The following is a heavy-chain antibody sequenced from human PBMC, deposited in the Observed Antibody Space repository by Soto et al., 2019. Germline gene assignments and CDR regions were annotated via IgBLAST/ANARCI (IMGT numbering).Heavy chain of an antibody. CDR2: IIPIFGTA. CDR1: GGTFSSYA. V-gene: IGHV1-69*13. D-gene: IGHD2-21*02. J-gene: IGHJ6*02. CDR3: ASYCGGDCYPYYYYGMDV. Sequence: SVKVSCKASGGTFSSYAISWVRQAPGQGLEWMGGIIPIFGTANYAQKFQGRVTITADESTSTAYMELSSLRSEDTAVYYCASYCGGDCYPYYYYGMDVWGQGTTVTVS.